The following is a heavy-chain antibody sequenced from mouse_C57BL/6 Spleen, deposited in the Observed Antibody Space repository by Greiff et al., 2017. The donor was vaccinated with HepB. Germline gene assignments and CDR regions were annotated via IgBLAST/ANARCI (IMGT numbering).Heavy chain of an antibody. D-gene: IGHD2-1*01. V-gene: IGHV3-6*01. Sequence: DVQLQESGPGLVKPSQSLSLTCSVTGYSITSGYYWNWIRQFPGNKLEWMGYISYDGSNNYNPSLKNRISITRETSKNQVFLKLNSVTTEDTATYSCERGETIYYGNYPRFAYWGQGTLVTVSA. J-gene: IGHJ3*01. CDR1: GYSITSGYY. CDR2: ISYDGSN. CDR3: ERGETIYYGNYPRFAY.